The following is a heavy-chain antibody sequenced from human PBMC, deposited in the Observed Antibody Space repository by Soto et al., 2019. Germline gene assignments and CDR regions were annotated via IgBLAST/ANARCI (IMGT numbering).Heavy chain of an antibody. CDR3: ATHQGYYGSGSYCFDY. CDR2: IYYSGST. Sequence: QLQLQESGPGLVKPSETLSLTCTVSGGSISRSSYYWGWIRQPPGKGLEWIGSIYYSGSTYYNPSLKSRVTISVDTSKNQFSLKLSSVTAADAAVYYCATHQGYYGSGSYCFDYWGLGTQVTVSS. V-gene: IGHV4-39*01. J-gene: IGHJ4*02. CDR1: GGSISRSSYY. D-gene: IGHD3-10*01.